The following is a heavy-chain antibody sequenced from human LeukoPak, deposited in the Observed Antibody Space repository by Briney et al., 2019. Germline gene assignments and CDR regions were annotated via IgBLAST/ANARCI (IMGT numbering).Heavy chain of an antibody. CDR3: ARGARAARHYFDY. CDR2: IYHSGST. CDR1: GGSISSYY. V-gene: IGHV4-59*08. Sequence: SETLSLTCTVPGGSISSYYWSWIRQPPGKGLEWIGSIYHSGSTYYNPSLKSRVTISVDTSKNQFSLKLSSVTAADTAVYYCARGARAARHYFDYWGQGTLVTVSS. D-gene: IGHD6-6*01. J-gene: IGHJ4*02.